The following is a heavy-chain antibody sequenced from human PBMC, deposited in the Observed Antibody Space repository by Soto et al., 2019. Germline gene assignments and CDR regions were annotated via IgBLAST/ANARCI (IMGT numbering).Heavy chain of an antibody. CDR2: ISGSGGST. J-gene: IGHJ5*02. V-gene: IGHV3-23*01. D-gene: IGHD3-9*01. Sequence: GGSLRLSCAASGFTFSSYAMSWVSQAPGKGLEWVSAISGSGGSTYYADSVKGRFTISRDNSKNTLYLQMNSLRAEDTAVYYFSKAVLRDFDWLVVPNWFDPWGQGTLVTVSS. CDR3: SKAVLRDFDWLVVPNWFDP. CDR1: GFTFSSYA.